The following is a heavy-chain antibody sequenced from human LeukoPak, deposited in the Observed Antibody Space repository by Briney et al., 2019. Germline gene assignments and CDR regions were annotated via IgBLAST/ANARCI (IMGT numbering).Heavy chain of an antibody. CDR1: GFTFSSYA. CDR3: AKEGGVVPAAIDCYYGMDV. Sequence: GGSLRLSCAASGFTFSSYAMSWVRQAPGKGLEWVSAISGSGGSTYYADSVKGRFTISRDNSKNTLYLQMNSLRAEDTAVYYCAKEGGVVPAAIDCYYGMDVWGKGTTVTVSS. J-gene: IGHJ6*04. V-gene: IGHV3-23*01. D-gene: IGHD2-2*01. CDR2: ISGSGGST.